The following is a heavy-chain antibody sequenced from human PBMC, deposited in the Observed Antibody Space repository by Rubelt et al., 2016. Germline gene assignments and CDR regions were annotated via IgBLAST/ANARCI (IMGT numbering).Heavy chain of an antibody. V-gene: IGHV1-2*02. CDR3: ARDGDGGSGEMAGGFDY. CDR2: INPNSGGT. J-gene: IGHJ4*02. D-gene: IGHD2-15*01. Sequence: QVQLVQSGAEVKKPGASVKVSCKASGYTFTSYYMHWVRQAPGQGLKWMGWINPNSGGTNYAQKFQGRVTMTRDTSISTAYMELSRLRSDDTAVYYCARDGDGGSGEMAGGFDYWGQGTIITVSS. CDR1: GYTFTSYY.